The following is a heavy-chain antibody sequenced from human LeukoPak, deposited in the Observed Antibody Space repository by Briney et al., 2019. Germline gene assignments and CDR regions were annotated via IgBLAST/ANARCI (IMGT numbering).Heavy chain of an antibody. V-gene: IGHV3-21*01. CDR3: ARKAAAGTRKDFDY. D-gene: IGHD6-13*01. Sequence: GSLRLSCAAPGFTFSIYAMSWVRPAPGKGLAWVSGLNVEGGYTYYADSVKGRFTIYRDNAKNSLYLQMNSLRAEDTAVYYCARKAAAGTRKDFDYWGEGTLVTVSS. CDR2: LNVEGGYT. J-gene: IGHJ4*02. CDR1: GFTFSIYA.